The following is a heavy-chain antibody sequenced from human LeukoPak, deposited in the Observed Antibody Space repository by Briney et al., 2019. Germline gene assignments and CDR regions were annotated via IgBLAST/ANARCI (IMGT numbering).Heavy chain of an antibody. J-gene: IGHJ3*02. CDR1: GFTFSSYA. D-gene: IGHD6-6*01. CDR3: ARGGWIAARPRTAFDI. Sequence: GGSLRLSCAASGFTFSSYAMSWVRQAPGKGLEWVSAISGSGGSTYYADSVKGRFTISRDNSKNTLYLQMNSLRAEDTAVYYCARGGWIAARPRTAFDIWGQGTMVTVSS. V-gene: IGHV3-23*01. CDR2: ISGSGGST.